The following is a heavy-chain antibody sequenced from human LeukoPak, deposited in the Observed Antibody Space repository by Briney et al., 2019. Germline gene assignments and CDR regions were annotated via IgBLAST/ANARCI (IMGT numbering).Heavy chain of an antibody. D-gene: IGHD6-19*01. V-gene: IGHV4-59*01. CDR1: GGSISSYY. Sequence: SETLSLTCTVSGGSISSYYWSWLRQPPGKGLEWIGYIYYSGSTNYNPSLKSRVTISVDTSKNQFSLKLSSVTAADTAVYYCARAPQWLVLSWGYYGMDVWGQGTTVTVSS. CDR3: ARAPQWLVLSWGYYGMDV. J-gene: IGHJ6*02. CDR2: IYYSGST.